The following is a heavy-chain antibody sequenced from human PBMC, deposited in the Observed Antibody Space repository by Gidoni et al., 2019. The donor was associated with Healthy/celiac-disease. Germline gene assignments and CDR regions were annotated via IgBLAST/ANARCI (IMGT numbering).Heavy chain of an antibody. CDR1: GSTFSSYG. Sequence: QVQLVASGGRVVQPGTPLRLSCAASGSTFSSYGMHWVRQARGKGMGWVAVRSYEGSNKYYADSVKGRFTISRDNSKNTLYLQMNSLRAEDTAVYYGAKDLLFALYDSSGYFDYWGQGTLVTVSS. V-gene: IGHV3-30*18. D-gene: IGHD3-22*01. CDR2: RSYEGSNK. J-gene: IGHJ4*02. CDR3: AKDLLFALYDSSGYFDY.